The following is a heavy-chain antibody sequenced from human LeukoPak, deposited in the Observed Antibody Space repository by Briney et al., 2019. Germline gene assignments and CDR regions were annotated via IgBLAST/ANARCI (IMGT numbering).Heavy chain of an antibody. Sequence: PGGSLRLSCAVYGFTFSSYWMHWVRQAPGKGLVWVSRISTDGSTINYADSVKGRFTISRDNAKNTLYLQMNSLRAEDTAVYYCARADGSRYGLFDYWGQGTLVTVSS. CDR3: ARADGSRYGLFDY. J-gene: IGHJ4*02. CDR1: GFTFSSYW. CDR2: ISTDGSTI. D-gene: IGHD5-18*01. V-gene: IGHV3-74*01.